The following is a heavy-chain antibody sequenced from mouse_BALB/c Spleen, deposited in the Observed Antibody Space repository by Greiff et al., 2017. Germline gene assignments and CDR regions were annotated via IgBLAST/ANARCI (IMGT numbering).Heavy chain of an antibody. J-gene: IGHJ3*01. Sequence: EAGGGLVQPKGSLKLSCAASGFTFNTNAMNWVRQAPGKGLEWVARIRSKSNNYATYYADSVKDRFTISRDDSQSMLYLQMNNLKTEDTAMYYCVKDDYNAYWGQGTLVTVSA. CDR1: GFTFNTNA. CDR2: IRSKSNNYAT. D-gene: IGHD2-4*01. CDR3: VKDDYNAY. V-gene: IGHV10S3*01.